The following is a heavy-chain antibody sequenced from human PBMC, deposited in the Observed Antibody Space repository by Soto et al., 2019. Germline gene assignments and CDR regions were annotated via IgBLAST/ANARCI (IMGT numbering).Heavy chain of an antibody. Sequence: LRLSCAASGFTFSNYWMSWVRQAPGRGLEWVANINQDATRQSYVDSVEGRFSISRDNAKNSVYLQMNNLRVDDTAVYYCARVGLFDGNKPITLEFWGQGTLVTVSS. V-gene: IGHV3-7*03. CDR2: INQDATRQ. CDR3: ARVGLFDGNKPITLEF. J-gene: IGHJ4*02. D-gene: IGHD3-10*01. CDR1: GFTFSNYW.